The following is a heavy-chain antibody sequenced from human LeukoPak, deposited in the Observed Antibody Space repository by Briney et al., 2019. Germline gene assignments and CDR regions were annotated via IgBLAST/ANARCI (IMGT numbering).Heavy chain of an antibody. Sequence: GGSLRLSCSASGFTFSNYAMHWVRQAPGKGLEYVSIINSNGGSTYYTDSVKGRFNISGDNAKNTLYLQMSSLRAEDTAVYYCVKGVVVAASVWEYFQHWGQGTLGTVSS. CDR3: VKGVVVAASVWEYFQH. CDR2: INSNGGST. V-gene: IGHV3-64D*06. D-gene: IGHD2-15*01. CDR1: GFTFSNYA. J-gene: IGHJ1*01.